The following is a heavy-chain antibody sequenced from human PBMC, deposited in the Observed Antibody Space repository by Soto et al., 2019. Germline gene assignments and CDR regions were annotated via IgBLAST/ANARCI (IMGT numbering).Heavy chain of an antibody. Sequence: ASVKVSCKASGYTLTGYYLHWLRQAPGQGLEWMGWINPNTGVTNYGHQFQGRVTMTGDSSINSAYMELSRLTSDDAALYYCARELKSGVGNFDSWGQGTLVTVSS. V-gene: IGHV1-2*07. J-gene: IGHJ4*02. CDR3: ARELKSGVGNFDS. CDR1: GYTLTGYY. D-gene: IGHD5-12*01. CDR2: INPNTGVT.